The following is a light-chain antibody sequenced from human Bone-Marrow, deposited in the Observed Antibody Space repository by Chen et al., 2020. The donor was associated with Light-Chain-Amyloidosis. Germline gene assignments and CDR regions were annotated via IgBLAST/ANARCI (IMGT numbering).Light chain of an antibody. J-gene: IGKJ1*01. V-gene: IGKV1-12*01. CDR3: QQANTYPPWT. Sequence: DIQMTQSPSSVSASIGDRVTITCRASQDVASGVAWYQQKPGRAPKLLMYATSVLQSGVSLRFSGSGSGTDFSLTITSLQPEDLAVYYCQQANTYPPWTFGQGTKVEIK. CDR2: ATS. CDR1: QDVASG.